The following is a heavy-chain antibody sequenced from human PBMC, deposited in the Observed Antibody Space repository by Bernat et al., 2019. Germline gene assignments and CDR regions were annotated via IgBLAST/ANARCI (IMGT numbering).Heavy chain of an antibody. CDR2: ISYDGSNK. V-gene: IGHV3-30*18. CDR1: GFTFSSYG. J-gene: IGHJ5*02. CDR3: AKEREAVAGPNWFDP. Sequence: QVQLVESGGGVVQPGRSLRLSCAASGFTFSSYGMHWVRQAPGKGLEWVAVISYDGSNKYYADSVKGRFTISRDNSKNTLYLQMYSLRAEDTAVYYCAKEREAVAGPNWFDPWGQGTLVTVSS. D-gene: IGHD6-19*01.